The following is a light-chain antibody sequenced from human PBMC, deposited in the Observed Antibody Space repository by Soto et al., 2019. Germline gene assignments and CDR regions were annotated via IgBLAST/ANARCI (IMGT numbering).Light chain of an antibody. CDR2: GAS. CDR3: QQYVSSPWA. CDR1: QSVTNSF. Sequence: EIVLAQSPGTLSLSPGERATLSCRASQSVTNSFLAWYQQKPGQAPRLLIYGASRRATGIPDRFTGSGSGTDFTLTISRLEPEDFEVYYCQQYVSSPWAFGQGPKVEI. V-gene: IGKV3-20*01. J-gene: IGKJ1*01.